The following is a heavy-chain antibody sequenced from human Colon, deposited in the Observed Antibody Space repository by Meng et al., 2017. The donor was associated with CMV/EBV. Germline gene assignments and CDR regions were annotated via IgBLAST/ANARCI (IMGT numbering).Heavy chain of an antibody. CDR2: ISYDGSNK. J-gene: IGHJ4*02. CDR1: GFTFSSYA. D-gene: IGHD4-17*01. V-gene: IGHV3-30-3*01. Sequence: LSLTCAASGFTFSSYAMHWVRQAPGKGLEWVAVISYDGSNKYYADSVKGRFTISRDNSKNTLYLQMNSLRAEDTAVYYCARDPTLGDYVGDYWGQGTLVTVSS. CDR3: ARDPTLGDYVGDY.